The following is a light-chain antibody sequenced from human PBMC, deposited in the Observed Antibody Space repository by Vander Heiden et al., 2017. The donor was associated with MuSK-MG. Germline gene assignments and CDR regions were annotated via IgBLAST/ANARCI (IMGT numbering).Light chain of an antibody. CDR3: SSYTSSSTTCV. CDR1: SSDVGGYNY. Sequence: QSPLTQPASVSGSPGQSITISCTGTSSDVGGYNYVSWYQQHPGKAPKLMIYEVSNRPSGVSNRFSGSKSGNTASLTISGLQAEDEADYYCSSYTSSSTTCVFGTGTKVTVL. CDR2: EVS. J-gene: IGLJ1*01. V-gene: IGLV2-14*01.